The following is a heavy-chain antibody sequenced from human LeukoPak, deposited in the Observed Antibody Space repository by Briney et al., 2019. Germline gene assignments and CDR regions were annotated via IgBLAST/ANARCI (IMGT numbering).Heavy chain of an antibody. Sequence: GGSLRLSCAASGFTFSSYSMNWVRQAPGEGLEWVSSIGTSGNYIYYADSVRGRFTISRDNAKNSLYLQMNSLRAEDTAIYYCNNFDDWGQGTLVTVSS. CDR2: IGTSGNYI. CDR3: NNFDD. CDR1: GFTFSSYS. V-gene: IGHV3-21*01. J-gene: IGHJ4*02.